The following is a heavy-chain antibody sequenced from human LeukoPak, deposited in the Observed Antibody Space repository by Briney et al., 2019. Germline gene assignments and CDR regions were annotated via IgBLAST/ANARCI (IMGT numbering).Heavy chain of an antibody. Sequence: GGSLRLSCAASGFTFSNYAMSWVRQAPGKGLEWVSSISGSGSGGSTYYADSVKGRFTISRDNAKNSLYLQMNSLRAEDTAVYYCARDSLHAVAATLDYWGQGTLVTVSS. J-gene: IGHJ4*02. CDR2: ISGSGSGGST. CDR3: ARDSLHAVAATLDY. V-gene: IGHV3-21*01. D-gene: IGHD2-15*01. CDR1: GFTFSNYA.